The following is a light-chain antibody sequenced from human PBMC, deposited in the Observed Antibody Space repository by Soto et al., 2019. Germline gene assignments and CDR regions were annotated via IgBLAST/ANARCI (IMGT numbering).Light chain of an antibody. CDR2: EVN. CDR3: SSYAGNNNVL. CDR1: SSDVGAYES. V-gene: IGLV2-8*01. J-gene: IGLJ3*02. Sequence: QSVLTQPPSASGSPGQSVAISCTGTSSDVGAYESVSWYQHHPGKAPKLLIYEVNKRPSGVPDRFSASKSAYTASLTVSGLQAEDEADYYCSSYAGNNNVLFGGGTKLTAL.